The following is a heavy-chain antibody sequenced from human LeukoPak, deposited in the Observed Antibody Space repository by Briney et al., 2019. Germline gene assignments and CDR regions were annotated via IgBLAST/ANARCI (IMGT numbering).Heavy chain of an antibody. CDR1: GFTFSSYA. D-gene: IGHD1-26*01. CDR3: AKEVLVGATVPYYFDY. Sequence: GGSLRLSCAASGFTFSSYAMSWVRQAPGKGLEWVSAISGSGGSTYYADSVKGRFTISRDNSKNTLYPQMNSLRAEDTAVYYCAKEVLVGATVPYYFDYWGQGTLVTVSS. CDR2: ISGSGGST. J-gene: IGHJ4*02. V-gene: IGHV3-23*01.